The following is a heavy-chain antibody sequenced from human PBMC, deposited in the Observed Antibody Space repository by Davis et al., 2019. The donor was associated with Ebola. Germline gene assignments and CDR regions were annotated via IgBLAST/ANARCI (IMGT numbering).Heavy chain of an antibody. CDR2: ISSSSNYI. D-gene: IGHD1-26*01. Sequence: GGPLRLSCAASGFTFSSNSMNWVRQAPGKGLEWVSFISSSSNYIYYADSVKGRFTVSRDNAKNSLYLQMNSLRAEDTAVYYCAKDTSNIWFDIWGQGTNVTVSS. J-gene: IGHJ3*02. CDR3: AKDTSNIWFDI. CDR1: GFTFSSNS. V-gene: IGHV3-21*01.